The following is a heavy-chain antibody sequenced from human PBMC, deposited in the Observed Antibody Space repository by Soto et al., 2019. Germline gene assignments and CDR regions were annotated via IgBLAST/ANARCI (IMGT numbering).Heavy chain of an antibody. J-gene: IGHJ4*02. Sequence: ASVKVSCKASACTFSSYAISWVRQAPGQGLEWMGGIIPIFGTANYAQKFQGRVTITADESTSTAYMELSSLRSEDTAVYYCARDRRYSSSWYDLDYFDYWGQGTLVTVSS. CDR2: IIPIFGTA. CDR3: ARDRRYSSSWYDLDYFDY. D-gene: IGHD6-13*01. CDR1: ACTFSSYA. V-gene: IGHV1-69*13.